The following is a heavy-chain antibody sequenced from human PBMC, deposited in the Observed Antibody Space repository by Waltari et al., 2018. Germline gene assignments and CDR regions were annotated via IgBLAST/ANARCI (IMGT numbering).Heavy chain of an antibody. CDR3: ARDDATTGHLDS. CDR2: IIPIFGKA. CDR1: AGTLSDYT. D-gene: IGHD1-1*01. Sequence: QVQLVQSGAEVKKPGSSVKVSCKASAGTLSDYTINWVRQAPGQGLEWMGRIIPIFGKANYAQKFQGRVTFTADKSTHTAYMEVSGLTSEDTALYYCARDDATTGHLDSWGQGTPVTISS. V-gene: IGHV1-69*04. J-gene: IGHJ4*02.